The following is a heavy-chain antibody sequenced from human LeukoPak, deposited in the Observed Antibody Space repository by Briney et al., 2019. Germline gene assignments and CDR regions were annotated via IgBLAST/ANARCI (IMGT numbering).Heavy chain of an antibody. V-gene: IGHV4-4*07. Sequence: SETLSLTCTVSGGSITGYYWTWIRQPAGKGLEWIGRVSDTGRAYYNPSLERRVTISLDTSNNQFSLKVTSVTAADTAVYYCARGTEMTTIAAYYSFDYWGQGTLLSVSS. CDR2: VSDTGRA. J-gene: IGHJ4*02. CDR3: ARGTEMTTIAAYYSFDY. CDR1: GGSITGYY. D-gene: IGHD5-24*01.